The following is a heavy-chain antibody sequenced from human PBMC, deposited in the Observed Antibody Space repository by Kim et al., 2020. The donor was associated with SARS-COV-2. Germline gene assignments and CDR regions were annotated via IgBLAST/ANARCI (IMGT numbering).Heavy chain of an antibody. CDR3: STVGARGGRGDY. D-gene: IGHD1-26*01. CDR1: GGTFSSYT. CDR2: IIPILGIA. Sequence: SVKVSCKASGGTFSSYTISWVRQAPGQGLEWMGRIIPILGIANYAQKFQGRVTITADKSTSTAYMELSSLRSEDTAVYYCSTVGARGGRGDYWGQGTLVTVSS. V-gene: IGHV1-69*02. J-gene: IGHJ4*02.